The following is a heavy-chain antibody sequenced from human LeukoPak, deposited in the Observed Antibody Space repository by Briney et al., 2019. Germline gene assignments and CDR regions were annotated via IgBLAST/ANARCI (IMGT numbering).Heavy chain of an antibody. CDR2: IYYSGST. CDR3: ARVIFDYYDRSGYFGFDP. V-gene: IGHV4-59*01. CDR1: GVSMSSYY. D-gene: IGHD3-22*01. J-gene: IGHJ5*02. Sequence: SETLSLTCTVSGVSMSSYYWSWIRQPPGKGLEWSGYIYYSGSTNYNPSLKSRVTISVDTSKNHFSLQLRSVTAADKAVYYCARVIFDYYDRSGYFGFDPWGQGTLVTVSS.